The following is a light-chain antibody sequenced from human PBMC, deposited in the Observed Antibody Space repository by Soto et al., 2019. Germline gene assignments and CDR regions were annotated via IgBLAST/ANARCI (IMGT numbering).Light chain of an antibody. Sequence: EIVLTQSPATLSLSPGERATLSCRASQSVSSCLAWYQQKPGQAPRLLIYDASNRATGIPARFSGSGSGTDLILTISSLEPEDFAVSYCQQRCSWPLTFGGGTKVEIK. CDR2: DAS. J-gene: IGKJ4*01. V-gene: IGKV3-11*01. CDR3: QQRCSWPLT. CDR1: QSVSSC.